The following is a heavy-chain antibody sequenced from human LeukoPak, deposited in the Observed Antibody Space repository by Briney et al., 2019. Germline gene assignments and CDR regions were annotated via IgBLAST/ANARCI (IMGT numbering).Heavy chain of an antibody. D-gene: IGHD6-6*01. J-gene: IGHJ4*02. CDR3: ARESFAARWD. V-gene: IGHV3-23*01. Sequence: GGSLGLSCAASGFTFSTFAMIWVRQPPGKGLEWVSSIFPSGGEIHYADSVRGRFTISRDNSKSTLSLQMNSLTAEDTAVYYCARESFAARWDWGQGTLVTVSS. CDR2: IFPSGGEI. CDR1: GFTFSTFA.